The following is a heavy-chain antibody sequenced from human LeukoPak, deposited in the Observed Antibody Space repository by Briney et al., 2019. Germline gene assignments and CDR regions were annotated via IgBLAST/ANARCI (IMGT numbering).Heavy chain of an antibody. Sequence: PSETLSLTCTVSGGSISSGDYYWSWIRQPPGKGLEWIGYIYYSGSTYYNPSLKSRVTISVDTSKNQFSLKLSSVTAADTAVYYCARYPGITMIENYFDYWGQGTLVTVSS. CDR3: ARYPGITMIENYFDY. J-gene: IGHJ4*02. CDR2: IYYSGST. D-gene: IGHD3-22*01. CDR1: GGSISSGDYY. V-gene: IGHV4-30-4*08.